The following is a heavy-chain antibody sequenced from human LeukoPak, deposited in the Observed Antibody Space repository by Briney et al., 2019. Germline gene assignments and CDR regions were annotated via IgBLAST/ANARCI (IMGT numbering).Heavy chain of an antibody. D-gene: IGHD6-13*01. CDR2: ITTGGPNT. CDR3: ARDPAAAGTVD. V-gene: IGHV3-23*01. J-gene: IGHJ4*02. CDR1: GFTFSSYT. Sequence: GGSLRLSCTASGFTFSSYTMSWVRQAPGKGLKWVSTITTGGPNTYYADSVKGRFTVSRDDSKNTLYLQMNNLRAEDTAVYYCARDPAAAGTVDWGQGTLVTVSS.